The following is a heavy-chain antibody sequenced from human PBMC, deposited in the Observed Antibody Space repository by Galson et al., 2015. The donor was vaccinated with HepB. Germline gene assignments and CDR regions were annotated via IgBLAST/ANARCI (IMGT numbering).Heavy chain of an antibody. Sequence: SLRLSCAASGFTFSSYAMSWVRQAPGKGLEWVSAISGSGGSTYYGDSVKGRFTISRDNSKNTLYLQMNSLRAEDTAAYHCAKDGADDYGVVWYFDLWGRGTLVTVSS. CDR2: ISGSGGST. CDR3: AKDGADDYGVVWYFDL. V-gene: IGHV3-23*01. CDR1: GFTFSSYA. J-gene: IGHJ2*01. D-gene: IGHD4-17*01.